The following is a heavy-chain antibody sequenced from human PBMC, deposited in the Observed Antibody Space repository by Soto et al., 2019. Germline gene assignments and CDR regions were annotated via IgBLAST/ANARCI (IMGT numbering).Heavy chain of an antibody. CDR1: GFTFDDYA. CDR3: ARDLELVRYFDY. CDR2: ISWNSGRI. Sequence: GGSLRLSCAASGFTFDDYAMHWVRQAPGKGLEWVSGISWNSGRIGYADSVKGRFTISRDNAKNSLYLQMNSLRAEDTAVYYCARDLELVRYFDYWGQGTLVTVSS. D-gene: IGHD2-15*01. J-gene: IGHJ4*02. V-gene: IGHV3-9*01.